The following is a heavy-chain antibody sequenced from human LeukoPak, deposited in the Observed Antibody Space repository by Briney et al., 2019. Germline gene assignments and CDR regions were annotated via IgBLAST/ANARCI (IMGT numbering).Heavy chain of an antibody. CDR1: GFTFSSYA. Sequence: GGSLRLSCAASGFTFSSYAMSWVRQAPGKGLEWVSAISGSGGSTYYADSVKGRFTISRDNSKNTLYLHMNSLRAEDTAVYYCAKDRQLASRYFDYWGQGTLVTVSS. D-gene: IGHD6-13*01. CDR3: AKDRQLASRYFDY. J-gene: IGHJ4*02. V-gene: IGHV3-23*01. CDR2: ISGSGGST.